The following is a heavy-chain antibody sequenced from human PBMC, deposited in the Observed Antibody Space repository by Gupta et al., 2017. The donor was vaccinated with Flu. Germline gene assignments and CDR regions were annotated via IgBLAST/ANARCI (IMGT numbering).Heavy chain of an antibody. Sequence: VQLVESGGAVVRPGRSLRPSCAASGLIFSYFGIHRVRQAPGKGLEWVAVISYDGSYKYYGDSVKGRFTISRDNSKNTLYLEMNSLRPDDTAMYYCARDQREYCSGGDCYPQILDFWGQGSLVTVS. D-gene: IGHD2-15*01. CDR1: GLIFSYFG. CDR2: ISYDGSYK. V-gene: IGHV3-30*03. CDR3: ARDQREYCSGGDCYPQILDF. J-gene: IGHJ4*02.